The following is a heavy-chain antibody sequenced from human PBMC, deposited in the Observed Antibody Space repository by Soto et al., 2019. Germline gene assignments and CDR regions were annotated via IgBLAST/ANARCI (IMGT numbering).Heavy chain of an antibody. J-gene: IGHJ4*02. CDR3: ANSEHSWSPYYFDY. Sequence: GGSLRLSCAASGFTFSRYAMSWVRQAPGKGLEWVSAISGSGGSTYYADSVKGRFTISRDNSKNTLYLQMNSLRAEDTAVYYCANSEHSWSPYYFDYWGQGTRVTVSS. D-gene: IGHD6-13*01. CDR1: GFTFSRYA. V-gene: IGHV3-23*01. CDR2: ISGSGGST.